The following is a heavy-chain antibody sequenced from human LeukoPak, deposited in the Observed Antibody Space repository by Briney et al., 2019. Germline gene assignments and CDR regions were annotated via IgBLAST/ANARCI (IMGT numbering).Heavy chain of an antibody. J-gene: IGHJ4*02. D-gene: IGHD6-6*01. Sequence: SETLSLTCAVYGGSFSGYYWSWIRQPPGKGLEWIGETNHSGSTNYNPSLKSRVTISVDTSKNQFSLNLSSVTAAATAVYYCARARRGSTSSPFRSSIAARNYFDYWGQGTLVTVSS. CDR1: GGSFSGYY. V-gene: IGHV4-34*01. CDR3: ARARRGSTSSPFRSSIAARNYFDY. CDR2: TNHSGST.